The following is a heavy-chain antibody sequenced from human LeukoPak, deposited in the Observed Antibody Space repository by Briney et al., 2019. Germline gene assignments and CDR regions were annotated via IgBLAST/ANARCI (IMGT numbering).Heavy chain of an antibody. Sequence: GGSLRLSCAASGLTFSIYAMSWVRQAPGKGLEWVSAISGSGGSTYYADSVKGRFTISRDNSKNTLYLQMNSLRAEDTAVYYCAKFRNRAFDIWGQGTMVTVSS. J-gene: IGHJ3*02. CDR2: ISGSGGST. CDR3: AKFRNRAFDI. V-gene: IGHV3-23*01. CDR1: GLTFSIYA.